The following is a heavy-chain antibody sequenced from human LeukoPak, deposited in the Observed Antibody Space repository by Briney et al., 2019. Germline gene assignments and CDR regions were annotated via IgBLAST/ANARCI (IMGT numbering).Heavy chain of an antibody. V-gene: IGHV3-30-3*01. D-gene: IGHD3-10*01. CDR3: GRGSVGFGELNY. Sequence: PGGPLRLSCAASVLTFSTYAVHWAPQAPGKGLEWVAVLSYGGSNKFYADSVKGRFTLSRDNSKTTLYLQMNSLRIEDTAVYYCGRGSVGFGELNYWGQGTLVTVSS. CDR2: LSYGGSNK. CDR1: VLTFSTYA. J-gene: IGHJ4*02.